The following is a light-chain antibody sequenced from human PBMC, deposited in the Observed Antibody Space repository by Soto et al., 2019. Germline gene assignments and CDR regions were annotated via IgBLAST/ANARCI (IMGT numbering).Light chain of an antibody. Sequence: DIQMTQSPSFLSASVGDRVTITCQASQNINNYLNWYQQKPGRAPKLLIYDASNLGAGVPSRFRGSGSGTDFTFTISRLQPEDIATYYCQQYENLPTFGQGTRLEIK. CDR2: DAS. CDR3: QQYENLPT. J-gene: IGKJ5*01. V-gene: IGKV1-33*01. CDR1: QNINNY.